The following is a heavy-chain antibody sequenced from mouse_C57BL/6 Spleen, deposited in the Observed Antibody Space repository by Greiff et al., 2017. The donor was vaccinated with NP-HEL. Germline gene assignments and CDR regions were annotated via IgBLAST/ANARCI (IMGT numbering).Heavy chain of an antibody. CDR1: GYTFTSYW. V-gene: IGHV1-64*01. CDR3: ARNFYYDYDEGFAY. J-gene: IGHJ3*01. Sequence: QVQLQQPGAELVKPGASVKLSCKASGYTFTSYWMHWVQQRPGQGLEWIGMIHPNSGSTNYNEKFKSKATLTVDKSSCTAYMQLSSLTSEDSAVYDCARNFYYDYDEGFAYWGQGTLVTVSA. CDR2: IHPNSGST. D-gene: IGHD2-4*01.